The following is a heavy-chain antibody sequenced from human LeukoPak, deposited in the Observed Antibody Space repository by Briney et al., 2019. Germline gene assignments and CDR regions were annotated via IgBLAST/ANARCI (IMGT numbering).Heavy chain of an antibody. CDR3: ARGNAYYDSSGYSYCFDY. CDR1: GGSFSGYY. CDR2: INHSGST. D-gene: IGHD3-22*01. J-gene: IGHJ4*02. Sequence: PSETLSLTCAVYGGSFSGYYWSWIRQPPGKGLEWIGEINHSGSTNYNPSLKSRVTISVDTSKNQFSLKLSSVTAADTAVYYCARGNAYYDSSGYSYCFDYWGQGTLVTVSS. V-gene: IGHV4-34*01.